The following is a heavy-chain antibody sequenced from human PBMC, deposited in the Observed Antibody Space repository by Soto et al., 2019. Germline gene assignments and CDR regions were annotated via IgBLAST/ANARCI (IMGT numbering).Heavy chain of an antibody. CDR2: IIPIFGTA. J-gene: IGHJ4*02. CDR3: ARGIRGSTSCYLVG. D-gene: IGHD2-2*01. CDR1: GGTFSSYA. V-gene: IGHV1-69*13. Sequence: SVKVSCKASGGTFSSYAISWVRQAPGQGLEWMGGIIPIFGTANYAQKFQGRVTITADESASTAYMELSSLRSEDTAVYYCARGIRGSTSCYLVGWGQGTLVTVSS.